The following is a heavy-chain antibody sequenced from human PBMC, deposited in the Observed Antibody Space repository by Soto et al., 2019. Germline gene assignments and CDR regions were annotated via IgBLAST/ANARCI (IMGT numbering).Heavy chain of an antibody. CDR3: AASIFYYGMDV. J-gene: IGHJ6*02. Sequence: GDSLKISCKGSGYTFTNYWIGWVRQMPGKGLEWMGIIYPGDSDTKYNPSFQGQVTISADKSITTTYLRWTSLKASDTAIYYSAASIFYYGMDVWGQGTTVTVSS. CDR1: GYTFTNYW. V-gene: IGHV5-51*01. CDR2: IYPGDSDT.